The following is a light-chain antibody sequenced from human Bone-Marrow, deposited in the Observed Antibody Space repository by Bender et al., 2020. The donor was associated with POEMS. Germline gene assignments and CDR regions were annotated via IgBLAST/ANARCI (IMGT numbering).Light chain of an antibody. CDR2: QDS. V-gene: IGLV3-1*01. J-gene: IGLJ1*01. CDR1: KLGDKY. CDR3: QAWDTSTEV. Sequence: SYELTQPPSVSVSPGQTASISCSGDKLGDKYVFWYQQKSGQPPTLVIYQDSQRPSGIPERFSGSSSGNTATLTISGSQAIDEAVYYCQAWDTSTEVFGSGTSVTVL.